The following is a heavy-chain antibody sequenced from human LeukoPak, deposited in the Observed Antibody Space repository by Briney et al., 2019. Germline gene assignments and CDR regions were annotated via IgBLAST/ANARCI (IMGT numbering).Heavy chain of an antibody. CDR2: IRSKDYGGTT. CDR3: TRGGLGIAAGKPFDY. J-gene: IGHJ4*02. D-gene: IGHD6-13*01. Sequence: GGSLRLSCTASGFTFGDYAMSWFRQAPGKGLEWVGFIRSKDYGGTTEYAATVKGRFTISRDDSKSIAYLQMNSLKTEDTAVYYCTRGGLGIAAGKPFDYWGQGTLVTVSS. V-gene: IGHV3-49*03. CDR1: GFTFGDYA.